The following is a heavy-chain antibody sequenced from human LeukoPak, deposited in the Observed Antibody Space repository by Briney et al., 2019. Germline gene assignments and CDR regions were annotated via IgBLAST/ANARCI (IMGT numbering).Heavy chain of an antibody. CDR2: IYQTGSP. D-gene: IGHD3-16*02. J-gene: IGHJ4*02. V-gene: IGHV4-38-2*01. CDR3: ARDKDDSVWGTYRW. CDR1: GYSISSGYY. Sequence: ETLSLPCAVSGYSISSGYYWGRVRQAPGTGLEWIGSIYQTGSPDYNPSLKSRLTISVDMSKNQFSLNLRSVTAADTAVYYCARDKDDSVWGTYRWWGQGMLVTVSS.